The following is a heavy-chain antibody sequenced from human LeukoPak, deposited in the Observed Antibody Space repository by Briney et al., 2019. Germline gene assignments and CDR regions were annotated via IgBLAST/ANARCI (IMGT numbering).Heavy chain of an antibody. J-gene: IGHJ4*02. V-gene: IGHV3-7*01. CDR1: GFSVSGYW. CDR3: AREWQGGIAAAGTRIEGDY. Sequence: QSGGSLRCNCAVYGFSVSGYWLTWLRQAQGQGLEWVANTKQDGSEKNYVDSVKGRFPISKDNAENSLFLQMNSLRVEDTAVYYCAREWQGGIAAAGTRIEGDYWGQGTLAAVSS. CDR2: TKQDGSEK. D-gene: IGHD6-13*01.